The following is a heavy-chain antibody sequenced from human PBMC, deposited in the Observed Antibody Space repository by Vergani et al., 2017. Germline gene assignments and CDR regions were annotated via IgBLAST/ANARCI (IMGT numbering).Heavy chain of an antibody. V-gene: IGHV1-69*05. CDR1: GDTFSNYA. CDR2: MIPTFDSK. D-gene: IGHD3-9*01. J-gene: IGHJ4*02. Sequence: QVQLLQSGAAVRKPGSSVTVSCKASGDTFSNYAITWVRQAPGQGLQWMGRMIPTFDSKNYAPRFQGRVTITRDTSTSTVYVEVTSLRSDDTAVYYCAREPPLTGFFDYWGQGTLVTVSS. CDR3: AREPPLTGFFDY.